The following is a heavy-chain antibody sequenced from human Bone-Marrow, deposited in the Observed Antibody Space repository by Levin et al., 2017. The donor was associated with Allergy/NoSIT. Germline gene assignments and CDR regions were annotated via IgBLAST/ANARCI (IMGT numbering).Heavy chain of an antibody. CDR2: VIPVSGAV. J-gene: IGHJ4*02. CDR3: ATPIYDYWSGFSVFDY. Sequence: VKVSCKASGGTFSNYAISWVRQAPGQGLEWMGGVIPVSGAVNYAQNFQGRVTVTADKSTSTAFMELSSLRSDDTAIYYCATPIYDYWSGFSVFDYWGQGTRVTVSS. CDR1: GGTFSNYA. D-gene: IGHD3-3*01. V-gene: IGHV1-69*06.